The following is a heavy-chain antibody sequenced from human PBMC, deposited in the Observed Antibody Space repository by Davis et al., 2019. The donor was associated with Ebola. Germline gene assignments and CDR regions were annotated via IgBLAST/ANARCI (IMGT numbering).Heavy chain of an antibody. Sequence: GESLKISCAASGFTFDDYTMHWVRQAPGKGLEWVSLISWDGGSTYYADSVKGRFTISRDNSKNSLYLQMNSLRAEDTAVYYCARAVPVVVVADTLDYWGQGTLVTVSS. J-gene: IGHJ4*02. CDR2: ISWDGGST. D-gene: IGHD2-15*01. CDR3: ARAVPVVVVADTLDY. CDR1: GFTFDDYT. V-gene: IGHV3-43*01.